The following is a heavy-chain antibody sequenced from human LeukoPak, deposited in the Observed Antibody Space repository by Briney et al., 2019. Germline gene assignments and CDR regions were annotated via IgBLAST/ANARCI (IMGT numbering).Heavy chain of an antibody. CDR1: GFTFSSYS. D-gene: IGHD4-11*01. CDR3: VGTVTTVVDN. J-gene: IGHJ6*04. V-gene: IGHV3-21*01. Sequence: GSLSLSCVVSGFTFSSYSMNWVRQAPGKGLEWVSSISSSSSYIYYADSVKGRFTISRDNAKNSLYLQMNSLRAEDTAVYYCVGTVTTVVDNWGKGTTVTVSS. CDR2: ISSSSSYI.